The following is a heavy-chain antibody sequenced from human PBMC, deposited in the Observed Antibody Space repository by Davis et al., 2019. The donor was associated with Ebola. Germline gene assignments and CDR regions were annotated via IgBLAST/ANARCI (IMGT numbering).Heavy chain of an antibody. CDR1: GFTFSSYA. J-gene: IGHJ4*02. CDR3: ARASGSYYFDY. V-gene: IGHV3-64*01. CDR2: ISSNGGST. Sequence: GGSLRLSCAASGFTFSSYAMHWVRQAPGKGLEYVSAISSNGGSTYYANSVKGRFTISRDNAKNSLYLQMNSLRAEDTAVYYCARASGSYYFDYWGQGTLVTVSS. D-gene: IGHD1-26*01.